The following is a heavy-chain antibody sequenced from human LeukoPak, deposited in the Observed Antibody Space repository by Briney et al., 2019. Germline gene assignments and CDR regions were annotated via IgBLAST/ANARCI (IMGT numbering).Heavy chain of an antibody. D-gene: IGHD1-26*01. Sequence: PSETLSPTCAVSGGSITTTNWWSWVRQPPGKGLEWIGEVHLNGATNYNPSLESRFSMSIDKSNNHLSLEVTSVTAADTAMYYCTRESGAFSPFGFWGQGTLVTLSS. CDR1: GGSITTTNW. J-gene: IGHJ4*02. V-gene: IGHV4-4*02. CDR2: VHLNGAT. CDR3: TRESGAFSPFGF.